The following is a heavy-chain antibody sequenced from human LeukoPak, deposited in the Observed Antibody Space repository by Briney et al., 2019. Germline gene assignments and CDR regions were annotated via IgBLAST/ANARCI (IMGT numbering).Heavy chain of an antibody. CDR2: IYHSGST. CDR3: ARGYGDFRVEGRYFHS. Sequence: SETLSLTCAVSGGSISSGNWWSWVRQPPGKGLEWIGEIYHSGSTNYNPSLKSRVTISVDKSKNQFSLKLSSVTAADTAVYYCARGYGDFRVEGRYFHSWGQGTLVTVSS. J-gene: IGHJ4*02. CDR1: GGSISSGNW. D-gene: IGHD4-17*01. V-gene: IGHV4-4*02.